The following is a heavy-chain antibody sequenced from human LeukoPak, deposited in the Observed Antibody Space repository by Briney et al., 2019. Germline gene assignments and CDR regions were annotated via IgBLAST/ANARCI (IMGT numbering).Heavy chain of an antibody. Sequence: SETLSLTCAVYGGSFSGYYWSWIRQPPGKGLEWIGEINHSGSTNYNPSVKSRVTISVDTSKNQFSLKLSSVTAADTAVYYCARGRGIYDYVWGSYRYTAYFDYWGQGTLVTVSS. J-gene: IGHJ4*02. V-gene: IGHV4-34*01. CDR1: GGSFSGYY. D-gene: IGHD3-16*02. CDR3: ARGRGIYDYVWGSYRYTAYFDY. CDR2: INHSGST.